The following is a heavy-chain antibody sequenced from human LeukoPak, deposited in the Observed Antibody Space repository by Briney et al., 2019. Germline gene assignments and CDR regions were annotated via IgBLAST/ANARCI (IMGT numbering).Heavy chain of an antibody. J-gene: IGHJ6*03. CDR3: ARHGRGSTNPLAGGYYYYMDV. D-gene: IGHD2-2*01. Sequence: SETLSLTCTVSGGSISSSSYYWGWNRQPPGKGLEWIGSIYYSGSTYYNPSLKSRVTISVDTSKNQFSLKLSSVTAADTAVYYCARHGRGSTNPLAGGYYYYMDVWGKGTTVIVSS. CDR2: IYYSGST. CDR1: GGSISSSSYY. V-gene: IGHV4-39*01.